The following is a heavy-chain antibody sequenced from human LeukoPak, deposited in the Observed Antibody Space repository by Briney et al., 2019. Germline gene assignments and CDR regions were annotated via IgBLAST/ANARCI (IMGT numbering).Heavy chain of an antibody. CDR2: ISSSGSTI. V-gene: IGHV3-48*03. J-gene: IGHJ6*04. CDR3: AELGITMIGGV. Sequence: RPGGSLRLSCAASGFTFSSYEMNWVRQAPGKGLEWVSCISSSGSTIYYADSVKGRFTISRDNAKNSLYLQMNSLRAEDTAVYYCAELGITMIGGVWGKGTTVTISS. D-gene: IGHD3-10*02. CDR1: GFTFSSYE.